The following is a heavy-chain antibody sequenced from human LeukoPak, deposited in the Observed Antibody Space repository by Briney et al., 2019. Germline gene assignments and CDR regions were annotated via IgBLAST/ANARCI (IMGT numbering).Heavy chain of an antibody. CDR3: ARWGVGDY. Sequence: PGGSLRLSCAASGFTFSSYWMSWVRQAPGKGLEWVSYIGSSNTIYYADSVKGRFTISRDNAKNSLYLQMNSLRAEDTAVYYCARWGVGDYWGQGTLVTVSS. V-gene: IGHV3-48*04. D-gene: IGHD1-26*01. CDR1: GFTFSSYW. CDR2: IGSSNTI. J-gene: IGHJ4*02.